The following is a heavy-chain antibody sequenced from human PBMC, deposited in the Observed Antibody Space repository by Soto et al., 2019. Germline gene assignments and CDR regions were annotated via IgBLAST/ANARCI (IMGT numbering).Heavy chain of an antibody. CDR1: GYSFTDYG. CDR2: ISTYNGNT. V-gene: IGHV1-18*01. D-gene: IGHD6-13*01. J-gene: IGHJ5*02. Sequence: ASVKVSCKASGYSFTDYGINWLRQAPGQGLEWMGWISTYNGNTNYVKKFQGRVTMTTDTSTSTASMELRSLRSDDTAVYYCARVSYSGNWFVHSVAGPNWFDPWGQGTLVTVSS. CDR3: ARVSYSGNWFVHSVAGPNWFDP.